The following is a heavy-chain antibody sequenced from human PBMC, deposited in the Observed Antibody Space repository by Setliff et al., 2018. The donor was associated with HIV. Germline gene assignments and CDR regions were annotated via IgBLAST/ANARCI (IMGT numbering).Heavy chain of an antibody. CDR2: VYHRGAT. Sequence: SETLSLTCNVSGDSVSGSNWWTWVRRSPQKGLELIGEVYHRGATNYNPSLKSRVAMSVDKSENQFSLRLNSVTAADTAVYYCARRPPPLQFLDSPSYYMDVWGKGTTVTVSS. V-gene: IGHV4-4*02. CDR1: GDSVSGSNW. CDR3: ARRPPPLQFLDSPSYYMDV. D-gene: IGHD3-3*01. J-gene: IGHJ6*03.